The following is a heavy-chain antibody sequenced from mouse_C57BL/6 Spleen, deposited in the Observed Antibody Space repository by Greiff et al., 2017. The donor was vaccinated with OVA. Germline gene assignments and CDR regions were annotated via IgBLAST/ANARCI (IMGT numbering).Heavy chain of an antibody. Sequence: VLLLPSVAELVRPGASVKLSCTASGFNIKNTYMLWVKPRSEQGQQWLGRIDPANGITKYALKLQSKATITANTASNTAYLQLSSQTSEDTAIYYYALCYEYDGAWFAYWGQGTLVTGSA. CDR1: GFNIKNTY. CDR3: ALCYEYDGAWFAY. J-gene: IGHJ3*01. V-gene: IGHV14-3*01. CDR2: IDPANGIT. D-gene: IGHD2-4*01.